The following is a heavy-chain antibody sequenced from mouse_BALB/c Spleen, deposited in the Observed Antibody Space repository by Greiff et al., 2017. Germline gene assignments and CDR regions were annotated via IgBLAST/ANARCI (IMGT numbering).Heavy chain of an antibody. CDR1: GYTFTDYN. V-gene: IGHV1S29*02. CDR2: IYPYNGGT. D-gene: IGHD4-1*01. CDR3: ARLGYYFDY. Sequence: EVQLQQSGPELVKPGASVKISFKASGYTFTDYNMHWVKQSHGKSLEWIGYIYPYNGGTGYNQKFKSKATLTVDNSSSTAYMELRSLTSEDSAVYYCARLGYYFDYWGQGTTLTVSS. J-gene: IGHJ2*01.